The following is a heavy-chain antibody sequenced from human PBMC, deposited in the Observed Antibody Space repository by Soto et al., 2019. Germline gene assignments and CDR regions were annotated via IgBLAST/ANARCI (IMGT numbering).Heavy chain of an antibody. V-gene: IGHV3-23*01. CDR1: GVIVTIYA. Sequence: PWWSLRLSGAASGVIVTIYAMTGARQARGQGLEWVSTFGTSGNTYYADSVKGRFTISRDNSKNTLFLQMNSLRAEDTALYYCAKRPGYYMGVWGKGTSVTVSS. CDR3: AKRPGYYMGV. J-gene: IGHJ6*03. CDR2: FGTSGNT.